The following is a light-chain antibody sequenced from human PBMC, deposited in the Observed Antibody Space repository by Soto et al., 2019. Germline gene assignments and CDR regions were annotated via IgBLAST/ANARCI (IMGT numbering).Light chain of an antibody. CDR2: EGT. J-gene: IGLJ2*01. CDR1: SSNVGTYDL. CDR3: CSFAVGAAFV. V-gene: IGLV2-23*01. Sequence: QSALTQPASVSASPGQSITISCTGTSSNVGTYDLVSWYQHHPDKAPKLIIYEGTKRPSGISSRFSGSKSGNTASLTISGLQAEDDDDYYCCSFAVGAAFVFGGGTKLTVL.